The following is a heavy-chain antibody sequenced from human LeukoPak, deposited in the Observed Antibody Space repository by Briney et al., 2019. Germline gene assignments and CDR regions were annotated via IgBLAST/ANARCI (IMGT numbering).Heavy chain of an antibody. J-gene: IGHJ6*02. CDR2: IIPIFGTA. V-gene: IGHV1-69*05. CDR3: ARQINTMVRGLGYYGMDV. D-gene: IGHD3-10*01. CDR1: GGTFSSYA. Sequence: SVKVSCKASGGTFSSYAISWVRQAPGQGLEWMGGIIPIFGTANYAQKFQGRVTITTDESTSTAYMELSSLRSEDTAVYYCARQINTMVRGLGYYGMDVWGQGTTVTVSS.